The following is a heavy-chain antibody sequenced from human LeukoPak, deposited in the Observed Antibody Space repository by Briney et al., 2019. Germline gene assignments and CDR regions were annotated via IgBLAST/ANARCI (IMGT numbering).Heavy chain of an antibody. CDR1: GYTFTNYD. J-gene: IGHJ5*02. V-gene: IGHV1-8*01. D-gene: IGHD4-17*01. CDR3: ARSRYGDYSP. CDR2: MNPNTGNT. Sequence: ASVKVSCTTSGYTFTNYDINWVRQVSGQGLEWMGWMNPNTGNTGYAQKFQGRVTMTRDTSTSTAYMELRNLRSEDTAVYFCARSRYGDYSPWGQGTLVIVSS.